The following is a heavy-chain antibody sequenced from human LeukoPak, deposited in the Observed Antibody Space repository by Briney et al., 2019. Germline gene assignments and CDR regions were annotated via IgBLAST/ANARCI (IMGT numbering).Heavy chain of an antibody. CDR3: ASAPPASGITGTTLPFDY. CDR2: INPNSGGT. D-gene: IGHD1-7*01. Sequence: GASVKVSCKASGYTFTGYYMHWVRQAPGQGLEWMGWINPNSGGTNYAQKFQGRVTMTRDTSISTAYMELSGLRSDDTAVYYCASAPPASGITGTTLPFDYWGQGTLVTVSS. CDR1: GYTFTGYY. J-gene: IGHJ4*02. V-gene: IGHV1-2*02.